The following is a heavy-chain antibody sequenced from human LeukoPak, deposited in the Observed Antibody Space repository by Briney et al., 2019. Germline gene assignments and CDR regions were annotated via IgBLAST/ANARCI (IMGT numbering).Heavy chain of an antibody. J-gene: IGHJ4*02. CDR2: INPNTGGA. Sequence: ASLKVSCKASGYTFTQYYMHCVRQAPGQGPEWMGWINPNTGGANYPPKFQGRVTMTRDTSISTAYMEVSWLSSDDTAVYYCVPSEVHKYYFDYWGQGTLVTVSS. CDR3: VPSEVHKYYFDY. V-gene: IGHV1-2*02. CDR1: GYTFTQYY.